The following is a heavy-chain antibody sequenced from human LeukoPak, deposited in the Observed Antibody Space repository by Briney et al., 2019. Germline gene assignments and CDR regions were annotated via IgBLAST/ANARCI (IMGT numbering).Heavy chain of an antibody. V-gene: IGHV3-23*01. J-gene: IGHJ6*02. CDR2: ISGSGGST. Sequence: PGGSLRLSCAASGFTFSSYAMSWVRQAPGKGLEWVSAISGSGGSTYYADSVKGRFTISRDNSKNTPYLQMNSLRAEDTAVYYCAKGGYGDYPVRRYYYYGMDVWGQGTTVTVSS. D-gene: IGHD4-17*01. CDR1: GFTFSSYA. CDR3: AKGGYGDYPVRRYYYYGMDV.